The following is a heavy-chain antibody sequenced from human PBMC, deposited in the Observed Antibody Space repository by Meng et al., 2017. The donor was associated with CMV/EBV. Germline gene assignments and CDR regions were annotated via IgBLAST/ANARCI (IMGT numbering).Heavy chain of an antibody. J-gene: IGHJ4*02. Sequence: EMQLGESWVDLILPGGFLCLSCAASGFTVNSYYGSWVRQAPGKGLEWVSVIYSGGKTDYADSVKGRFTISRDTSKNTLYLQMNSLRAEDTAVYYCARLGRWLQYSYFDYWGPGTLVTVSS. D-gene: IGHD5-24*01. CDR3: ARLGRWLQYSYFDY. CDR2: IYSGGKT. V-gene: IGHV3-53*01. CDR1: GFTVNSYY.